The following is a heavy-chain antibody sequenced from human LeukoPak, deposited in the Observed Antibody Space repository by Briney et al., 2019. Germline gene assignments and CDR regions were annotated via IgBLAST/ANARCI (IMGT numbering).Heavy chain of an antibody. Sequence: SETLSLTCSVSDGSINSYYWNWIRRPPGKGLEWIGYIYYNGNTNYSPSLKSRVTMSVDTSKNLFSLKLSSVTAADTAVYYCARGRIAVAGTKNYFDYWGQGTLVTVSS. CDR1: DGSINSYY. CDR2: IYYNGNT. D-gene: IGHD6-19*01. CDR3: ARGRIAVAGTKNYFDY. J-gene: IGHJ4*02. V-gene: IGHV4-59*01.